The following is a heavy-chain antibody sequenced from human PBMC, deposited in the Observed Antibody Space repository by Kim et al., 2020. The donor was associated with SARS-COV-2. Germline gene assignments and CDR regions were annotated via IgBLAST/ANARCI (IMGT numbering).Heavy chain of an antibody. J-gene: IGHJ5*02. D-gene: IGHD6-13*01. CDR3: AKGRGTAATSAHIS. V-gene: IGHV3-23*01. CDR2: ISGSGATT. Sequence: GGSLRLSCAASGFTFSSYAMTWVRQSPGKGLEWVSGISGSGATTFYADSVKGRLTISRDNSKNTLYLQINSLRAEDTARYYCAKGRGTAATSAHISWGQGTLVTVSS. CDR1: GFTFSSYA.